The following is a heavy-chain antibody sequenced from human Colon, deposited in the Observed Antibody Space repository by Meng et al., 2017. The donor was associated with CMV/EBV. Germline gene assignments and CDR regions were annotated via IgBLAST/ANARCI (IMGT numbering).Heavy chain of an antibody. CDR1: GYIFTSHW. D-gene: IGHD1-14*01. J-gene: IGHJ4*02. CDR3: ARHGSTTFDH. V-gene: IGHV5-51*01. CDR2: IYPGDSNT. Sequence: ISCKASGYIFTSHWIGWVRQMPGKGLEYMGIIYPGDSNTKYSPSFQGQVSISADSSTNTAYLQWSGLKASDTAMYYCARHGSTTFDHWGQGTLVTVS.